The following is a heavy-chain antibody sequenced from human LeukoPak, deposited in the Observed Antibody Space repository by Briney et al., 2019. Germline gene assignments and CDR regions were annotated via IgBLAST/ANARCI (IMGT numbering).Heavy chain of an antibody. Sequence: PGGSLRLSCAASGFTFSSYAMSWVRQAPGKGLEWVSAISGSGGSIYYADSVKGRFTISRDNSKNTLYLQMNSLRAEDTAVYYCAKDFKSIFALLWFGEPQYYFDYWGQGTLVTVSS. CDR3: AKDFKSIFALLWFGEPQYYFDY. D-gene: IGHD3-10*01. CDR2: ISGSGGSI. CDR1: GFTFSSYA. V-gene: IGHV3-23*01. J-gene: IGHJ4*02.